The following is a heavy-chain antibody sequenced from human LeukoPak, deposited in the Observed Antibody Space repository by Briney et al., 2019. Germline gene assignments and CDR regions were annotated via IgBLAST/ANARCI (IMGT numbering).Heavy chain of an antibody. CDR3: AKLIVVVPAATTYYFDY. Sequence: PGGSLRLSCAASGFTFSSYAMSWVRQAPGKGLEWVSAISGSGASTYYADSVKGRFTISRDNSKNTLYLQMNSLRAEDTAVYYCAKLIVVVPAATTYYFDYWGQGTLVIVSS. CDR1: GFTFSSYA. CDR2: ISGSGAST. V-gene: IGHV3-23*01. D-gene: IGHD2-2*01. J-gene: IGHJ4*02.